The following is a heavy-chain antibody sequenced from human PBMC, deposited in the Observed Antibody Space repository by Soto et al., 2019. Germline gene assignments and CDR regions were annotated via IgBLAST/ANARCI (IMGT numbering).Heavy chain of an antibody. CDR2: INKDGGEQ. D-gene: IGHD6-19*01. J-gene: IGHJ5*02. V-gene: IGHV3-7*01. Sequence: EVQLVESGGGLVQPGGSLRLSCAVSGFTFSTFWMSWVRQAPGKGPEWVANINKDGGEQHYVASVQGRFTITRDNAKNSLYLQMNSLSVEDAVVYYCARVAGASGWFSWGQGTLVTVSS. CDR3: ARVAGASGWFS. CDR1: GFTFSTFW.